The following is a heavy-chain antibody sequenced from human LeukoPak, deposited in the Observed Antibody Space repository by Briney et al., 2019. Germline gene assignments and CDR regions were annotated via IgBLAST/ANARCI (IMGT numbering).Heavy chain of an antibody. V-gene: IGHV3-7*01. D-gene: IGHD4-17*01. CDR3: ARVVDHDYGDYYLDY. CDR2: IKQDGGEK. CDR1: GFIFSNYW. J-gene: IGHJ4*02. Sequence: GGSLRLSCAASGFIFSNYWMTWVRHAPGKGLEWVATIKQDGGEKYYVDSVKGRFTISRDNAKNSLSLQMSSLRAEDTAVYYCARVVDHDYGDYYLDYWGQGTLVTVSS.